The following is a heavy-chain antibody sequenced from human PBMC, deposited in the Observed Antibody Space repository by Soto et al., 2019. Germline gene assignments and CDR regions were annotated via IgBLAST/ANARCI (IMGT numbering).Heavy chain of an antibody. V-gene: IGHV3-23*01. D-gene: IGHD2-15*01. CDR1: GFTFSSYA. Sequence: GGSLRLSCAASGFTFSSYAMSWVRQAPGKGLEWVSAISGSGGSTYYADSVKGRFTISRDNSKNTLYLQMNSLRAEDTAVYYCAKDSKACSGGSCYGTLDAFDIWGQGTMVTVSS. CDR2: ISGSGGST. CDR3: AKDSKACSGGSCYGTLDAFDI. J-gene: IGHJ3*02.